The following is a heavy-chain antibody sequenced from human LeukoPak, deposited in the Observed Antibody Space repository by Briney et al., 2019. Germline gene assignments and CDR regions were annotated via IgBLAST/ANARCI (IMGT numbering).Heavy chain of an antibody. Sequence: SVKVSCKASGGTFSSYAISWVRQAPGQGLEWMGGIIPIFGTANYAQKFQGRVTITADESTSTAYMELSSLRSEDTAVYYCARSDLYDFWSGYPFDYWGQGTPVTVSS. V-gene: IGHV1-69*13. CDR1: GGTFSSYA. CDR3: ARSDLYDFWSGYPFDY. J-gene: IGHJ4*02. D-gene: IGHD3-3*01. CDR2: IIPIFGTA.